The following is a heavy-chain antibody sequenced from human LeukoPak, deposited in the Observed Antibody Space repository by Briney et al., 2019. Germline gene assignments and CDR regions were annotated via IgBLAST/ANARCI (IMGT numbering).Heavy chain of an antibody. J-gene: IGHJ4*02. CDR2: ISSSSSYI. Sequence: GGSLRLSCAASGFTFSSYSMNWVRQAPGKGLEWVSSISSSSSYIYYADSVKGRLTISRDNAKNSLYLQMNSLRAEDTAVYYCAREGYYDSSGYYGLDYWGQGTLVTVSS. V-gene: IGHV3-21*01. D-gene: IGHD3-22*01. CDR1: GFTFSSYS. CDR3: AREGYYDSSGYYGLDY.